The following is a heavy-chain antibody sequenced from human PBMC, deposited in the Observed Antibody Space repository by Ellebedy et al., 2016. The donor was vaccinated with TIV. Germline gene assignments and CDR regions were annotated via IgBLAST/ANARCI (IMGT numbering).Heavy chain of an antibody. CDR3: ARRRASLHYYGSGSQPKRWFDP. V-gene: IGHV4-34*01. D-gene: IGHD3-10*01. J-gene: IGHJ5*02. CDR1: GGSFSGYY. CDR2: INHSGST. Sequence: MPSETLSLTCAVYGGSFSGYYWSWIRQPPGKGLEWIGEINHSGSTNYNPSLKSRVTISVDTSKNQFSLKLSSVTAADTAVYYCARRRASLHYYGSGSQPKRWFDPWGQGTLVTVSS.